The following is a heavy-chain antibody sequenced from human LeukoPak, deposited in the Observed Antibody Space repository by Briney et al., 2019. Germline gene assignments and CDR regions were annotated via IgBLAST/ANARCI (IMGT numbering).Heavy chain of an antibody. CDR2: ISSSGSTI. J-gene: IGHJ4*02. D-gene: IGHD3-9*01. CDR1: GFTFSDYY. CDR3: ARAARWLQWDWSFDY. V-gene: IGHV3-11*01. Sequence: GGSLRLSCAASGFTFSDYYMSWIRQAPGKGLEWVSYISSSGSTIYYADSVKGRFTISRDNAKNSLYLQMNSLRAEDTAVYYCARAARWLQWDWSFDYWGQGTLVTVSS.